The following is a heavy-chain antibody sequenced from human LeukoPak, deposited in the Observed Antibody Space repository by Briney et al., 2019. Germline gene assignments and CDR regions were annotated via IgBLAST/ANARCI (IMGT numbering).Heavy chain of an antibody. D-gene: IGHD3-22*01. CDR3: ARAGSSGYVRNWFDP. Sequence: SGGSLRLSCAASGFTFSSYSMNWVRQAPGKGLEWVSSISSSSSYIYYADSVKGRFTISRDNAKNSLYLQMNSLRAEDTAVYYCARAGSSGYVRNWFDPWGQGTLVTVSS. J-gene: IGHJ5*02. CDR2: ISSSSSYI. CDR1: GFTFSSYS. V-gene: IGHV3-21*01.